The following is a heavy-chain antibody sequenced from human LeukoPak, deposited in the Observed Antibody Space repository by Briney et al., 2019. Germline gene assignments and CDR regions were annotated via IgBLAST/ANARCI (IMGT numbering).Heavy chain of an antibody. Sequence: ASVKVSCKVSGYTLTELSMHWVRQAPGKGLEWMGGFDPEDGETIYAQKFQGRVTMTEDTSTDTAYMELSSLRSEDTAVYYCATGYYDSSGVPNWGQGTLVTVSS. CDR2: FDPEDGET. CDR3: ATGYYDSSGVPN. J-gene: IGHJ4*02. V-gene: IGHV1-24*01. D-gene: IGHD3-22*01. CDR1: GYTLTELS.